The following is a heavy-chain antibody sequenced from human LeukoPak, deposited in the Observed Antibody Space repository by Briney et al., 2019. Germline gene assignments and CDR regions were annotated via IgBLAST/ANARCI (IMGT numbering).Heavy chain of an antibody. CDR1: GFTFHFYS. CDR3: ARGEDY. Sequence: GGSLRLSCAASGFTFHFYSMTWVRQAPGKGLEWVSYISRRSSTIYYTDSVKGRFTVSRDNAKNSLNLQMNSLRDEDTAVYYCARGEDYWGQGTLVTVSS. V-gene: IGHV3-48*02. CDR2: ISRRSSTI. J-gene: IGHJ4*02.